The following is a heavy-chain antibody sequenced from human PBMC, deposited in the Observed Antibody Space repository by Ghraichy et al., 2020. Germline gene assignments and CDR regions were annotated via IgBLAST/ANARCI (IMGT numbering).Heavy chain of an antibody. CDR1: GNTLAKYD. CDR2: ITTYNGHT. V-gene: IGHV1-18*04. CDR3: ARSGPAVRGHSDDNVIASSHWFDP. J-gene: IGHJ5*02. Sequence: ASVKVSCKASGNTLAKYDIIWVRQAPGQGLEWMGLITTYNGHTDYAHKVQGRVTMTTDTSTRTAYLELRSLGSDDTAVYYCARSGPAVRGHSDDNVIASSHWFDPWGQGTLVTVSS. D-gene: IGHD3-16*01.